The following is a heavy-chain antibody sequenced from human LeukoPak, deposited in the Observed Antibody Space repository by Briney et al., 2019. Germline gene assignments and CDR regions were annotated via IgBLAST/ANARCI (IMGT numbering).Heavy chain of an antibody. CDR2: IYHRGST. J-gene: IGHJ4*02. CDR3: ARAPVYYDILIYYFDY. D-gene: IGHD3-9*01. Sequence: SETLSLTCAVSGGSISSGGYSWSWLRQPPGKGLEWIGYIYHRGSTYYNPSLKSRVTISVDRSKNQFSLKLSSVAAADTAVYYCARAPVYYDILIYYFDYWGQGTLVTVSS. V-gene: IGHV4-30-2*01. CDR1: GGSISSGGYS.